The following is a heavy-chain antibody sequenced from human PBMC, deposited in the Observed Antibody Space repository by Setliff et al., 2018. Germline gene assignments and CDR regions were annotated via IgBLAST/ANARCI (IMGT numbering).Heavy chain of an antibody. V-gene: IGHV3-30*03. CDR3: ARTCSGSGCYAGLES. CDR1: GFTFSTFR. D-gene: IGHD2-15*01. Sequence: GGSLRLSCAASGFTFSTFRMHWVRQAPGKGLEWVAVILDDGVKKYHADSVKGRFTISRDNSKNTLYLQMNSLRPEDTAVYYCARTCSGSGCYAGLESWGQGTPVTVS. J-gene: IGHJ4*02. CDR2: ILDDGVKK.